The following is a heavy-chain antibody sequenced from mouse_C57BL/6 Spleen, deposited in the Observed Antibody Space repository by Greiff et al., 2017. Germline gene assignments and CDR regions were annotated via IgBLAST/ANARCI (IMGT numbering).Heavy chain of an antibody. J-gene: IGHJ4*01. CDR2: IDPEDGDT. V-gene: IGHV14-1*01. CDR3: TTYGYDVDYAMDY. D-gene: IGHD2-2*01. Sequence: EVQGVESGAELVRPGASVKLSCTASGFNIKDYYMHWVKQRPEQGLEWIGRIDPEDGDTEYAPKFQGKATMTADTSSNTAYLQLSSLTSEDTAVYYCTTYGYDVDYAMDYWGQGTSVTVSS. CDR1: GFNIKDYY.